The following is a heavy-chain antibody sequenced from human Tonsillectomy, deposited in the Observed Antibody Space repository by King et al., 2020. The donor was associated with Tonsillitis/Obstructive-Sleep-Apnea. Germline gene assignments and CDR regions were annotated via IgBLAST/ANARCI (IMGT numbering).Heavy chain of an antibody. D-gene: IGHD3-3*01. CDR2: INHSGGSR. CDR1: GFTFSSYA. J-gene: IGHJ4*02. V-gene: IGHV3-23*04. CDR3: AKVGHYEFWSSYFDS. Sequence: VQLVESGGDLVQPGGSLRLSCAPSGFTFSSYAMGWVRQAPGKGLEWVSGINHSGGSRYYADSVKGRFTISRDNSKNTLYLQMNSLRAEDTALYYCAKVGHYEFWSSYFDSWGQGTLVTVSS.